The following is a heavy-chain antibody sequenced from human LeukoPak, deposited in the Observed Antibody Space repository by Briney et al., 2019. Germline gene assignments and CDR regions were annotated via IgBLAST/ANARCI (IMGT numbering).Heavy chain of an antibody. V-gene: IGHV3-21*01. Sequence: GGSLRLSCAASGFTISSYSMNWVRQAPGKGLEWVSSISSSSSYIYYADSVKGRFTISRDNAKNSLYLQMNSLRAEDTAVYYCARGGVILATIPFDYWGQGALVTVSS. CDR3: ARGGVILATIPFDY. CDR2: ISSSSSYI. J-gene: IGHJ4*02. D-gene: IGHD2-2*02. CDR1: GFTISSYS.